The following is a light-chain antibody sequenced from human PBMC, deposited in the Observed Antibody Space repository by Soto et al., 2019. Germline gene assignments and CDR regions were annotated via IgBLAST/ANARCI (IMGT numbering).Light chain of an antibody. V-gene: IGKV3-11*01. CDR3: QQRSNWLLT. CDR2: DAS. J-gene: IGKJ4*01. Sequence: EIVLTQSPATLSLSPGERATLSCRASQSISSYLAWYQQKPGQDPRLLIYDASNRATGIPARFSGSGSGTDFTLTISILEPEDVAVYYCQQRSNWLLTFGGGTKVEIK. CDR1: QSISSY.